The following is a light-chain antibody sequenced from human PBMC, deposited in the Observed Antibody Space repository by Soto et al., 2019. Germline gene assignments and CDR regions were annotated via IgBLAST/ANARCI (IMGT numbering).Light chain of an antibody. CDR3: SSYTSSITYV. V-gene: IGLV2-14*01. CDR2: EVS. CDR1: SSDVGAYNS. J-gene: IGLJ1*01. Sequence: QSVLTQPASVSGSPGQSITISCTGTSSDVGAYNSVSWYQQHPGKAPKFMIYEVSKRPSGVSNRFSGSKSGNTASLTISGLQAEDEADYYCSSYTSSITYVFGTGTKLT.